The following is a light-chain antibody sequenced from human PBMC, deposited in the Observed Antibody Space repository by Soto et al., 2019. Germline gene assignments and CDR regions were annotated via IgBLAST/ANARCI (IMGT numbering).Light chain of an antibody. V-gene: IGLV1-40*01. CDR3: QSYDSSLSGWV. J-gene: IGLJ3*02. CDR1: SSNIGAGYN. Sequence: QLVLTQAPSVSGAPGQRVTISCTGSSSNIGAGYNVHWYQQLPGTAPKLLIYGDSNRPSGVPDRFSGSKSGTSASLAITGLQAEDEADYYCQSYDSSLSGWVFGGGTKVTVL. CDR2: GDS.